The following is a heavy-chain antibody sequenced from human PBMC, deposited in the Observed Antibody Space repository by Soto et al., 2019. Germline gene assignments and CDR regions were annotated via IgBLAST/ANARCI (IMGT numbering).Heavy chain of an antibody. D-gene: IGHD6-13*01. CDR2: INHSGST. V-gene: IGHV4-34*01. Sequence: QVQLQQWGAGLLKPSETLSLTCAVYGGSFSGYYWSWIRQPPGKGLEWIGEINHSGSTNYNPSRKSRVTISVDTSKNQFSLKLSSVTAADTAVYYCARPRVAAAARALGYWGQGTLVTVSS. CDR1: GGSFSGYY. J-gene: IGHJ4*02. CDR3: ARPRVAAAARALGY.